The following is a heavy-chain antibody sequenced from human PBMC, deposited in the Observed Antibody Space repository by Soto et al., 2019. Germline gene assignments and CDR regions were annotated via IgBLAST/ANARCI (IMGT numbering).Heavy chain of an antibody. J-gene: IGHJ4*02. CDR2: ISPSGGST. Sequence: QVQLVQSGAEVKKPGASVKVSCKASGYTFTSYYMHWVRQAPGQVLEWMGIISPSGGSTTYAQKFQGRVRMTRDTSTSTVYMELSSLRSEDTAVYYCARVYCSGGGCYGIDYWGQGTPVTVSS. CDR3: ARVYCSGGGCYGIDY. V-gene: IGHV1-46*01. CDR1: GYTFTSYY. D-gene: IGHD2-15*01.